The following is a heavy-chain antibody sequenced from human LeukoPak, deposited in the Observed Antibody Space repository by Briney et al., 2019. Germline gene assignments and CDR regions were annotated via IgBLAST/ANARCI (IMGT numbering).Heavy chain of an antibody. CDR2: ISGSGGST. V-gene: IGHV3-23*01. CDR3: AKDLHSSGWYQDY. D-gene: IGHD6-19*01. Sequence: HPGGSLRLSCAASGFTFSSYAMSWVRQAPGKGLEWVSAISGSGGSTYYADSVKGRFTISRDNSKNTLYLQMNSLRAEDTAVYYCAKDLHSSGWYQDYWGQGTLVTVSS. J-gene: IGHJ4*02. CDR1: GFTFSSYA.